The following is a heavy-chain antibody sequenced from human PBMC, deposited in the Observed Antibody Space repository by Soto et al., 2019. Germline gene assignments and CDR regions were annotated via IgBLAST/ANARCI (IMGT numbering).Heavy chain of an antibody. CDR3: AREGPYYGTDV. CDR1: GFTVSHHY. V-gene: IGHV3-53*01. Sequence: EVQLVESGGGLVQPGGSLRLSCAVSGFTVSHHYMNWVRQAPGKGLEWVAVIYSAGATYYADSVKGRFTISRDNSNNTLYLQMNSLRPDDAAVYYCAREGPYYGTDVWGQGTTVTVSS. CDR2: IYSAGAT. J-gene: IGHJ6*02.